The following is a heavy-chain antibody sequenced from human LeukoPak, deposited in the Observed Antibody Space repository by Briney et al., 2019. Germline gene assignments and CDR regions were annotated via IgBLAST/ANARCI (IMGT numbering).Heavy chain of an antibody. D-gene: IGHD4-23*01. CDR3: ARDRIGKGQDDYGGNSRGAPRVYFDY. Sequence: GASVKVSCKASGYTLTSYYMHWVRQAPGQGLEWMGIINPSGGSTSYAQKFQGRVTMTRDTSTSTVYMELSSLRSEDTAVYYCARDRIGKGQDDYGGNSRGAPRVYFDYWGQGTLVTVSS. CDR2: INPSGGST. V-gene: IGHV1-46*01. J-gene: IGHJ4*02. CDR1: GYTLTSYY.